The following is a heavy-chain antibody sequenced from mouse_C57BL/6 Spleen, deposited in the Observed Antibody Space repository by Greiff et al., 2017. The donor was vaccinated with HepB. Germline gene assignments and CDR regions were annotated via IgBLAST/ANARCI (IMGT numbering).Heavy chain of an antibody. V-gene: IGHV6-3*01. CDR3: TSITTVVADY. D-gene: IGHD1-1*01. J-gene: IGHJ2*01. Sequence: EVQGVESGGGLVQPGGSMKLSCVASGFTFSNYWMNWVRQSPEKGLEWVAQIRLKSDNYATHYAESVKGRFTISRDDSKSSVYLQMNNLRAEDTGIYYCTSITTVVADYWGQGTTLTVSS. CDR2: IRLKSDNYAT. CDR1: GFTFSNYW.